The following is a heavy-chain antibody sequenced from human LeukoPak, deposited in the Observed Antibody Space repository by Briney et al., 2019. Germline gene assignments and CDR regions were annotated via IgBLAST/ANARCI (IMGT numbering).Heavy chain of an antibody. CDR1: GYTFTSYG. D-gene: IGHD2-15*01. Sequence: ASVKVSCKASGYTFTSYGISWVRQAPGQGLEWMGWISAYNGNTNYAQKLQGRVTMTTDTSTSTAYMELRSLRSDDTAVYYCARVADYCGGGSCYDYWGQGTLVTVSS. CDR2: ISAYNGNT. CDR3: ARVADYCGGGSCYDY. J-gene: IGHJ4*02. V-gene: IGHV1-18*01.